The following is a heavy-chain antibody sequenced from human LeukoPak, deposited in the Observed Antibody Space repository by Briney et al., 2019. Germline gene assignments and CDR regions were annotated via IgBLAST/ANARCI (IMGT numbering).Heavy chain of an antibody. V-gene: IGHV3-30*02. CDR3: ARSYGAFDI. D-gene: IGHD2-21*01. Sequence: PGGSLRLSCAASGFIFSTYGMHWVRQAPGKGLEWVAFIRFDGGDKNYADSVKGRFTISRDNSKNTLYLQMSSLRAEDTAVYYCARSYGAFDIWGQGTMVTVSS. CDR2: IRFDGGDK. CDR1: GFIFSTYG. J-gene: IGHJ3*02.